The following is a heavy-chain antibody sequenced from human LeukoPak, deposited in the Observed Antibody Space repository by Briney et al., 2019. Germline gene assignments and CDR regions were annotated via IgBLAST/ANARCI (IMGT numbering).Heavy chain of an antibody. D-gene: IGHD3-22*01. Sequence: QPGGSLRLSCAASPFTFTTYWMSWVRQAPGKGLEWVANIKPDGSETYYVDSVKGRFTISRDNAKNSLYLQMNSLRAEDTAVYYCAAPYYDSSGQDYYGMDVWGQGTTVTVSS. J-gene: IGHJ6*02. CDR1: PFTFTTYW. V-gene: IGHV3-7*03. CDR2: IKPDGSET. CDR3: AAPYYDSSGQDYYGMDV.